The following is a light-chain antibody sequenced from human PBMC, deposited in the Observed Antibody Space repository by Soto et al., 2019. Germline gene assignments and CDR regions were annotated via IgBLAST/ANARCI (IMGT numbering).Light chain of an antibody. CDR2: KAS. Sequence: DIQLSQTLSTLAASVGAEVTITCRASQTISRWLAWYQQKPGRAPNLLIHKASHLESGVPSRFSGSGSGTEFTLTISSLQPGDFATYYCQHYNTYPWTFGQGTKVDIK. CDR3: QHYNTYPWT. J-gene: IGKJ1*01. V-gene: IGKV1-5*03. CDR1: QTISRW.